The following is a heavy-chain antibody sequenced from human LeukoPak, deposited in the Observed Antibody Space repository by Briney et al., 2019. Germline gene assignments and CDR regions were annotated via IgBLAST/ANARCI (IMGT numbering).Heavy chain of an antibody. D-gene: IGHD2-2*03. CDR2: INPNSGGT. CDR1: GYTFTGYY. CDR3: ARDLVDIVVVPATPKSYYYYYMDV. Sequence: ASVKVSCKASGYTFTGYYMHWVRQAPGQGLEWMGWINPNSGGTNYAQKFQGRVTMTRDTSISTAYMELSRLRSDDTAVYYCARDLVDIVVVPATPKSYYYYYMDVWGKGTTVTVSS. J-gene: IGHJ6*03. V-gene: IGHV1-2*02.